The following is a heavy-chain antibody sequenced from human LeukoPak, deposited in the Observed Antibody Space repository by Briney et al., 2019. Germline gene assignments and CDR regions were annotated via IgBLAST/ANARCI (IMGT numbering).Heavy chain of an antibody. CDR1: GGSISSYY. V-gene: IGHV4-59*08. CDR2: IYYSGST. D-gene: IGHD3-10*01. J-gene: IGHJ4*02. Sequence: PSETLSLTCTVSGGSISSYYWSWIRQPPGKGLEWIGYIYYSGSTNYNPSLKSRVTISVDTSKNQFYLKLSSVTAADTAVYYCARNSEVYYYGSGSFGYWGQGTLVTVSS. CDR3: ARNSEVYYYGSGSFGY.